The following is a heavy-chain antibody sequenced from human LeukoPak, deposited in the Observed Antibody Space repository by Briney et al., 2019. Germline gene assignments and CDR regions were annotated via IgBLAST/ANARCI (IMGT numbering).Heavy chain of an antibody. Sequence: PSETLSLTCAVYGGSFSGYYWSWIRQPPGKGLEWIGEINHSGSTNYNPSLKSRVTISVDTSKNQFSLKLSSVTAADTAVYYCARGTIVVVAAATPRNWFDPWGQGTLVTVSS. CDR3: ARGTIVVVAAATPRNWFDP. J-gene: IGHJ5*02. D-gene: IGHD2-15*01. CDR1: GGSFSGYY. V-gene: IGHV4-34*01. CDR2: INHSGST.